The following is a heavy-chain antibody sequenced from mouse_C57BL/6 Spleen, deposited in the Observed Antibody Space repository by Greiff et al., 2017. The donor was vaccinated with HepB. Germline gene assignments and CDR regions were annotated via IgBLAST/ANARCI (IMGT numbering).Heavy chain of an antibody. J-gene: IGHJ2*01. CDR1: GYTFTSYW. CDR2: IAPNSGGT. V-gene: IGHV1-72*01. CDR3: GRSGIGYEGSFDD. D-gene: IGHD2-3*01. Sequence: QVQLQQPGAELVKPGASVKLSCKASGYTFTSYWMHWVKQRPGRGLEWIGRIAPNSGGTKYNEKFKSKATLTVDKPSSTAYMQLSSLTSEDSAVYDCGRSGIGYEGSFDDWGQGTTLTVSS.